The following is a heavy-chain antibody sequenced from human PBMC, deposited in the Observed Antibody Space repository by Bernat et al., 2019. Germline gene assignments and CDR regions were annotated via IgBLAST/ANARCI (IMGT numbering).Heavy chain of an antibody. D-gene: IGHD6-6*01. CDR2: INPNSGGT. Sequence: QVQLMQSGAEVEKPGASVKVSCKASGYTFTDYYMHWVRQAPGQGLEWMGRINPNSGGTNFAQKFQGWVTMTRDTSISTAYMELSRLRSDDTAVYYCARDRPGEQLVFDYWGQGTLVTVSS. CDR1: GYTFTDYY. J-gene: IGHJ4*02. CDR3: ARDRPGEQLVFDY. V-gene: IGHV1-2*04.